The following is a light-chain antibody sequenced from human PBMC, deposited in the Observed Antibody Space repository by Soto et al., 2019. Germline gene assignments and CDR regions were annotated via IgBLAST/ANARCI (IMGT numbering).Light chain of an antibody. CDR2: GAF. J-gene: IGKJ5*01. CDR3: QQYNDWPPIT. V-gene: IGKV3-15*01. Sequence: PGERATLSCRASPSVTNFLAWYQQKPGQAPRLLIYGAFTRATVIPARFSGSGSGTEFTLTISSLQSEDFAVYYCQQYNDWPPITFGQGTRLEIK. CDR1: PSVTNF.